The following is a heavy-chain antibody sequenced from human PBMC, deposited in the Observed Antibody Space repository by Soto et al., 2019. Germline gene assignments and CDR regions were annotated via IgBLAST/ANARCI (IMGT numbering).Heavy chain of an antibody. Sequence: EVQLVESGGGLVQPGGSLRLSCAASGFSFTYYGMNWVRQAPGKGLEWLSYISDSSTTIYYADSVRGRFTISRDNAKNSLCLQMNSLRDEDTAVYYCAREFKGYESMGHYTSYFDYWGQGALVTVSS. V-gene: IGHV3-48*02. CDR2: ISDSSTTI. CDR3: AREFKGYESMGHYTSYFDY. CDR1: GFSFTYYG. J-gene: IGHJ4*02. D-gene: IGHD3-22*01.